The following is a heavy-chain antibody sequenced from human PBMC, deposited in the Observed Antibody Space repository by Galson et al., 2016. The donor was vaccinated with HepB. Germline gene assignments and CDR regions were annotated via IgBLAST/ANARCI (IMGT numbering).Heavy chain of an antibody. J-gene: IGHJ4*02. D-gene: IGHD3-9*01. CDR1: GFVFLNFG. CDR2: IGGFSSPV. CDR3: ARGYYDNSFDY. Sequence: SLRLSCAASGFVFLNFGLSWVRQAPGKGLEWVSFIGGFSSPVYYADSVKGRFTISRDNDRTSLYLQMRSLRDEDTAVYYCARGYYDNSFDYLGQGALVTVSS. V-gene: IGHV3-48*02.